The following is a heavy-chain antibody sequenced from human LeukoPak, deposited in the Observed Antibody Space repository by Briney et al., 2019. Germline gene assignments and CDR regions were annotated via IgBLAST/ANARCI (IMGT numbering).Heavy chain of an antibody. CDR3: ARDRAALRYFERGGPDY. Sequence: ASVKVSCKASGYTFTSYYMHWVRQAPGQGLEWMGIINTSGGSTSYAQKFQGRVTMTRDTSTSTVYMELSSLRSEDTAVYYCARDRAALRYFERGGPDYWGQGTLVTVSS. D-gene: IGHD3-9*01. CDR1: GYTFTSYY. CDR2: INTSGGST. V-gene: IGHV1-46*01. J-gene: IGHJ4*02.